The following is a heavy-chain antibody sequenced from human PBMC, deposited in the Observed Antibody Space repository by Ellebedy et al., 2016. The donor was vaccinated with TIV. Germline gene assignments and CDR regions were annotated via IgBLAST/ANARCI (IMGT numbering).Heavy chain of an antibody. J-gene: IGHJ6*02. V-gene: IGHV3-72*01. CDR2: IRNRRTNYIT. CDR3: ARAAFAHGLDV. CDR1: GFTFSDHY. Sequence: PGGSLRLSCVDSGFTFSDHYMDWVRQAPGKGLEWVDRIRNRRTNYITEYAASVRGRFTTSRDDSKNSLYLQMNSVRTEDRAVYYCARAAFAHGLDVWGQGTTVTVSS.